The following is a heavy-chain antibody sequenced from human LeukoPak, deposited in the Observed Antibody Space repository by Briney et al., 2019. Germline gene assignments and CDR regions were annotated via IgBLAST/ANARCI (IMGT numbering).Heavy chain of an antibody. CDR2: INPSGGST. D-gene: IGHD3-22*01. J-gene: IGHJ5*02. CDR1: GYTFTSYY. CDR3: ASLEIIDYYDDSGSSSNWFDP. Sequence: ASVKVSCKASGYTFTSYYMHWVRQAPGQGLEWMGIINPSGGSTSYAQKFQGRVTMTRDTSTSTVYMELSSLRSEDTAVYYCASLEIIDYYDDSGSSSNWFDPWGQGTLVTVSS. V-gene: IGHV1-46*01.